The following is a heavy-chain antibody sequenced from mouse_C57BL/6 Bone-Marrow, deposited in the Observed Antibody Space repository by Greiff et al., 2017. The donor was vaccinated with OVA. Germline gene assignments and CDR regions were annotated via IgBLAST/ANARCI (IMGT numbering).Heavy chain of an antibody. Sequence: QVHVKQPGPELVKPGASVKLSCKASGYTFTSYWMHWVKQRPGRGLVWIGRIDPNSGGTTYNENFKSKATLTVDKPSSTDNMQRSSLSAEDAAVYYGARSRKSYDGSNHWYFDVWGTGTTVTVSS. CDR2: IDPNSGGT. J-gene: IGHJ1*03. CDR1: GYTFTSYW. D-gene: IGHD1-1*01. V-gene: IGHV1-72*01. CDR3: ARSRKSYDGSNHWYFDV.